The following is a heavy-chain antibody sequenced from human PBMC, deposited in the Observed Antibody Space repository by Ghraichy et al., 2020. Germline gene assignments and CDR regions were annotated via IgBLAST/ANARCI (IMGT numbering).Heavy chain of an antibody. D-gene: IGHD6-19*01. CDR3: TRGSHGSALYY. J-gene: IGHJ4*02. Sequence: GGSLRLSCVASGFALNSYDMTWVRQAPGRGLEWDSSILTSGGNTFYADSVKGRFTISTDNSMNTLFLQMDSLRAEDTALYYCTRGSHGSALYYWGRGTLVTVSS. V-gene: IGHV3-23*01. CDR2: ILTSGGNT. CDR1: GFALNSYD.